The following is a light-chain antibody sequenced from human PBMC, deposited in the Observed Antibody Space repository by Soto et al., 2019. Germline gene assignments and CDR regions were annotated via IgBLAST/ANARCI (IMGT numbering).Light chain of an antibody. Sequence: EIVLTQSPATLSLSPGERATLSCRASQSVGSYFAWYQQKPGQAPRLLIYDAFSSATGITGRFSGCGSGTDSTLAISALEPEYCAVYFCQQRSSWPLSFGGGTMVEIK. CDR1: QSVGSY. CDR2: DAF. CDR3: QQRSSWPLS. J-gene: IGKJ4*01. V-gene: IGKV3-11*01.